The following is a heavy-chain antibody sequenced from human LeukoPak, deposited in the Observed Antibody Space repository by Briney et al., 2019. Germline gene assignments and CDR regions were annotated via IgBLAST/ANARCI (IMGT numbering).Heavy chain of an antibody. D-gene: IGHD5-18*01. CDR1: GGSFSGYY. Sequence: SETLSLTRAVYGGSFSGYYWSWIRQPPGKGLEWIGEINHSGSTNYNPSLKSRVTISVDTSKNQFSLKLSSVTAADTAVYYCARGRRGYSYGSHWFDPWGQGTLVTVSS. CDR3: ARGRRGYSYGSHWFDP. V-gene: IGHV4-34*01. CDR2: INHSGST. J-gene: IGHJ5*02.